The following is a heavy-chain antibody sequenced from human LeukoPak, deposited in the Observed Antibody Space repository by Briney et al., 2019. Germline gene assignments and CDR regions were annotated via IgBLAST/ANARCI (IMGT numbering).Heavy chain of an antibody. CDR1: GYTFTGYY. D-gene: IGHD3-22*01. CDR3: ARGFPPKRNYDSSGYYSYYFDY. J-gene: IGHJ4*02. V-gene: IGHV1-2*02. Sequence: GASVKVPCKASGYTFTGYYMHWVRQAPGQGLEWMGWIEPNSGDTNYPEKFQGRITMTRDTSISTAYMELRSLRSDDTAVYYCARGFPPKRNYDSSGYYSYYFDYWGQGTLVTVSS. CDR2: IEPNSGDT.